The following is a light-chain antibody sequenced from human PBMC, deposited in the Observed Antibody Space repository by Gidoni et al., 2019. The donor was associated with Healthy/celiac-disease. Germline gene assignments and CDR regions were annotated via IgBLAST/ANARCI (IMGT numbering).Light chain of an antibody. J-gene: IGKJ2*01. CDR3: QQLNSYPPT. Sequence: DIQLTQSPSFLSASVGDRVTITCRASQGISSYLAWYQQKPGKAPKLLIYAASPLQSGVPSRFSGSGSGTEFTLTSSSLQPEDFATYYCQQLNSYPPTFGQGTKLEIK. V-gene: IGKV1-9*01. CDR1: QGISSY. CDR2: AAS.